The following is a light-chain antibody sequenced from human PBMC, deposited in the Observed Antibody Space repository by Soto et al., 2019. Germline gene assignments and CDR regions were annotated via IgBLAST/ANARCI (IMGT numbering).Light chain of an antibody. CDR3: QQYDSSLWT. V-gene: IGKV3-20*01. CDR2: GAS. Sequence: ETVLTQSPGTLSLSPGEGATISCRASQRITSNYLGWYQQKPGQAPRLLIYGASRRATGIPDRFSGSGSGTDFTLTISRLEPEDFAVYYCQQYDSSLWTFGQGTKVDIK. CDR1: QRITSNY. J-gene: IGKJ1*01.